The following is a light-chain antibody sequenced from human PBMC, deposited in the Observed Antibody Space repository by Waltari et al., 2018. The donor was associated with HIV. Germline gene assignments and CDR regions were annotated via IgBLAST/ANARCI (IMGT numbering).Light chain of an antibody. CDR3: QVWDSSSDCV. Sequence: SYVVTPPPSVSVAPGQTARLACGENKIGTKSVHWYQQKPGQAPVLVVYDDSDRPSGIPERFSGSKSGNTATLIISRVEAGDEADYYCQVWDSSSDCVFGGGTRLTVL. J-gene: IGLJ2*01. CDR1: KIGTKS. CDR2: DDS. V-gene: IGLV3-21*02.